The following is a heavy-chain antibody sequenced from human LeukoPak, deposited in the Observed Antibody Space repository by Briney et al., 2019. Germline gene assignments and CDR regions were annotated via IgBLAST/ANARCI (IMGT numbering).Heavy chain of an antibody. CDR1: GFTFTHYT. J-gene: IGHJ4*02. D-gene: IGHD4-23*01. CDR3: ARDRSYVGFDY. V-gene: IGHV3-69-1*01. Sequence: PGGSLRLSCAASGFTFTHYTINWVRQAPGKGLEWVSSISTSSNIYYADSVKGRFTVSRDNAKNSVYLQTNSLRAEDTAVYYCARDRSYVGFDYWGQGTLVTVSS. CDR2: ISTSSNI.